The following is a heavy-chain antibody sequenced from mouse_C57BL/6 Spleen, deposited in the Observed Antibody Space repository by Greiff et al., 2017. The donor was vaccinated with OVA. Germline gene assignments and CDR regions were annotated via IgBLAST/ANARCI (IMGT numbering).Heavy chain of an antibody. CDR1: GYTFTDYN. CDR3: ARGREWYLDV. Sequence: EVQLQQSGPELVKPGASVKIPCKASGYTFTDYNMDWVKQSPGKSLEWIGDINPNNGGTIYNQKFKGKATLTVDNSSSTAYMQLRSLTSEDTADYYCARGREWYLDVWGKGTTVTVSS. V-gene: IGHV1-18*01. J-gene: IGHJ1*03. CDR2: INPNNGGT.